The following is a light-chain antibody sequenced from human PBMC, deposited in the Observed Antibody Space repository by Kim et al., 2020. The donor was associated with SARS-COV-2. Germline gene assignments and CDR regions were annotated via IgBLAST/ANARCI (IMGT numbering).Light chain of an antibody. J-gene: IGKJ4*01. CDR1: QSVSSTY. V-gene: IGKV3-20*01. Sequence: EIVLTQSPGTLSLSPGERATLSCRANQSVSSTYLAWYQQKPGQAPRLLIYGASSRATGIPDMFSGSGSGTDFTLTISRLEPEDFAVYYCQQYGSSPLTFGGGTKVDIK. CDR2: GAS. CDR3: QQYGSSPLT.